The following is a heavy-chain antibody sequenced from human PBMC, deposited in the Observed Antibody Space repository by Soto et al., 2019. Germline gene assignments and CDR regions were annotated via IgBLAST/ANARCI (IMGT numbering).Heavy chain of an antibody. CDR2: IDPSDSQT. V-gene: IGHV5-10-1*01. Sequence: GESLKISCKASGYSFAGYWITWVRQKPGHGLEWMGRIDPSDSQTYYSPSFRGHVTISATKSITTVFLQWSSLRASDTAMYYCARQIYDSDTGPNFQYYFDSWGQGTPVTVSS. CDR3: ARQIYDSDTGPNFQYYFDS. D-gene: IGHD3-22*01. CDR1: GYSFAGYW. J-gene: IGHJ4*02.